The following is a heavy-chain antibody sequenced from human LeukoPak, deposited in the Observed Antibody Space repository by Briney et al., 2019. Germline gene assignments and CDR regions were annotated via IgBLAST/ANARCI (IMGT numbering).Heavy chain of an antibody. CDR1: GGSISSSSYY. CDR3: ARHANPHSSSWYYFDY. D-gene: IGHD6-13*01. J-gene: IGHJ4*02. Sequence: MASETLSLTCTVSGGSISSSSYYWGRIRQPPGKGLEWIGSIYYSGSTYYNPSLKSRVTISVDTSKNQFSLKLSSVTAADTAVYYCARHANPHSSSWYYFDYWGQGTLVTVSS. CDR2: IYYSGST. V-gene: IGHV4-39*01.